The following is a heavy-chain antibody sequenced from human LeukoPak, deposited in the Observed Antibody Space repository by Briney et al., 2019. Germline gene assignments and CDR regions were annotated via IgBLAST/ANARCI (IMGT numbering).Heavy chain of an antibody. CDR1: GFTFSSFG. Sequence: GGTLRLSCAASGFTFSSFGMSWVRQAPGKGLEWVSAISSTGGTAYYADSVKGRFTISRDNSKNTLYLQMNSLRAEDTAVYYCAKEGYGSGSYYHYYYYYMDVWGKGTTVTVSS. D-gene: IGHD3-10*01. V-gene: IGHV3-23*01. CDR3: AKEGYGSGSYYHYYYYYMDV. J-gene: IGHJ6*03. CDR2: ISSTGGTA.